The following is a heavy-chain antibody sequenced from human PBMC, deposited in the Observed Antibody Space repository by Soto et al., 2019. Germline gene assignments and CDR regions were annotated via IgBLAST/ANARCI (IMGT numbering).Heavy chain of an antibody. J-gene: IGHJ4*02. D-gene: IGHD2-2*01. CDR1: GFTFSSYS. CDR3: ARARYCSSTSCYCFVY. V-gene: IGHV3-21*01. Sequence: GGSLRLSCAASGFTFSSYSMYWVRQAPGKGLEWVSSISSSSSYIYYAYSVKGRFTISRDNAKNSLYLQMNSLRAEDTAVYYCARARYCSSTSCYCFVYGGEGTMVTVSS. CDR2: ISSSSSYI.